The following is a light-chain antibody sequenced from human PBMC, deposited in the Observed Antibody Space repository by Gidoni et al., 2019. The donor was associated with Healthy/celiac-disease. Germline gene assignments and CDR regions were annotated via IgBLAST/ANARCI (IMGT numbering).Light chain of an antibody. Sequence: EIVMTQSPATLSGSPGERATRSSRASQSVRSNLAWYQQKPGQAPRRLSYGASTRATGIPARFSGSGSGTEFTLTIISLQSEDFAVYFCQQYNNWPSWTFSQGTKVEIK. CDR3: QQYNNWPSWT. CDR1: QSVRSN. J-gene: IGKJ1*01. V-gene: IGKV3-15*01. CDR2: GAS.